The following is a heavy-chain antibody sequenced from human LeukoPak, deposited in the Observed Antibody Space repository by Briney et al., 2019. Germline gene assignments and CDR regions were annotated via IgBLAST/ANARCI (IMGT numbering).Heavy chain of an antibody. Sequence: GGSLRLSCAASGFTFSSYGMHWVRQAPGKGLEWVAFIRYDGSNKYYADSVKGRFTISRDNSKNTLYLQMNSLRAEDTALYYCAKEPPGYYYDTSGDGLGSFDYWGQGTLVTVSS. D-gene: IGHD3-22*01. V-gene: IGHV3-30*02. J-gene: IGHJ4*02. CDR2: IRYDGSNK. CDR1: GFTFSSYG. CDR3: AKEPPGYYYDTSGDGLGSFDY.